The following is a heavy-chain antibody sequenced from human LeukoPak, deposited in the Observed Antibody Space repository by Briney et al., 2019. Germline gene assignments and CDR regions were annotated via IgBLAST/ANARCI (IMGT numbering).Heavy chain of an antibody. Sequence: SETLSLTCAVSGYSISSGYYWGWIRQPPGKGLEGIGSIYHSGSTYYNPSLKSRVTISVDTSKNQFSLKLSSVTAADTAVYYCARLRGYFDYWGQGTLVTVSS. J-gene: IGHJ4*02. CDR1: GYSISSGYY. CDR2: IYHSGST. V-gene: IGHV4-38-2*01. CDR3: ARLRGYFDY.